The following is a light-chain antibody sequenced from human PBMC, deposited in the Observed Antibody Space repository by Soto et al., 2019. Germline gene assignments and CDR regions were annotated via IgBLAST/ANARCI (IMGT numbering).Light chain of an antibody. J-gene: IGKJ1*01. CDR2: LGS. V-gene: IGKV2-28*01. CDR3: MQALQTPWT. CDR1: HCRLHSNGYNY. Sequence: DIVMTQSPFSLPVTPGEPASIACRSGHCRLHSNGYNYLDWYLXKQGQSPQLXIYLGSNRASGVPDRFSGSGSGTDFTMTISRVQAEDFAVYYCMQALQTPWTFGQGTKVDIK.